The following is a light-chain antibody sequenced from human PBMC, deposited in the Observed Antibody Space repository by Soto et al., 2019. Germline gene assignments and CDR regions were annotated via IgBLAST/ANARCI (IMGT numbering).Light chain of an antibody. CDR2: AAS. V-gene: IGKV3-15*01. Sequence: EIVMTQSPVTLSLSPGDRVTLSCRASQNVDNAVAWYQQKYGQPPTLLIYAASTRATGVPDRFRGSGSGTDFTLTISSLQSEDFAVYYCQQYDIWASFGGGSRVDFK. J-gene: IGKJ4*01. CDR3: QQYDIWAS. CDR1: QNVDNA.